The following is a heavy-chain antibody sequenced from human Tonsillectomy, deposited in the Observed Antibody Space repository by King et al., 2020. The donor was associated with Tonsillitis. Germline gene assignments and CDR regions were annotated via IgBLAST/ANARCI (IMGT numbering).Heavy chain of an antibody. J-gene: IGHJ5*02. CDR2: FYNSGST. V-gene: IGHV4-39*01. Sequence: QLQESGPGRVKPSETLSLTCTVSGGSISSSNHYWGWIRQPPGKGLEWIACFYNSGSTHYNPSLKSRVTISVDSSKKQLSLKLSSVTGADTAVYYCARRGYADGNWFDHWGQGTLVTVSS. CDR3: ARRGYADGNWFDH. CDR1: GGSISSSNHY. D-gene: IGHD5-18*01.